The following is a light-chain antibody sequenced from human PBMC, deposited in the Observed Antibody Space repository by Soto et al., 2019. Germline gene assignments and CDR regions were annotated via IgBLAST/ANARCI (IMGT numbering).Light chain of an antibody. CDR2: EVS. V-gene: IGLV2-14*01. J-gene: IGLJ3*02. CDR3: SSYTSSNTHV. Sequence: QSALTQPASVSGSPGQSITISCTGTSSDVGGSNYVSWFQQHPGKAPKLMIYEVSNRPSGVSNRFSGSKSGNTASLTISGLQAEDEADYYCSSYTSSNTHVFGGGTQLTVL. CDR1: SSDVGGSNY.